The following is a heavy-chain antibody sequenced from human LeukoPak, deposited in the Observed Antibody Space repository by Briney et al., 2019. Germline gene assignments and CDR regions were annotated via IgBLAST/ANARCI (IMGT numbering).Heavy chain of an antibody. CDR3: ARHGSGITIFGVVPHFDY. V-gene: IGHV5-51*01. D-gene: IGHD3-3*01. CDR2: IYPGDSDT. J-gene: IGHJ4*02. CDR1: CSSFTSYW. Sequence: GESLKISCKGSCSSFTSYWIGWVRQMPGKGLEWMGIIYPGDSDTRYSPSFQGQVTISADKSISTAYLQWSSLKASDTAMYYCARHGSGITIFGVVPHFDYWGQGTLVTVSS.